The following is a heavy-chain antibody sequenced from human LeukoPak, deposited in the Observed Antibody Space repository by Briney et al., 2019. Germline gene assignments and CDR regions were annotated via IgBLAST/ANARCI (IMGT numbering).Heavy chain of an antibody. CDR1: GFTFSDHY. Sequence: GGSLRLSCAASGFTFSDHYMDWVRQAPGKGLEWVGRTRNKANSYTTEYAASVKGRFTISRDDSKNSLYLQMNSLKTEDTAVYYCARGPGTTVTTWFDSWGQGTLVTVSS. V-gene: IGHV3-72*01. D-gene: IGHD4-17*01. J-gene: IGHJ5*01. CDR3: ARGPGTTVTTWFDS. CDR2: TRNKANSYTT.